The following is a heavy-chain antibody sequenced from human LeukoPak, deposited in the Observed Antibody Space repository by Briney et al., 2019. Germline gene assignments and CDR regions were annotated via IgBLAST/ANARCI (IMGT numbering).Heavy chain of an antibody. CDR1: GYTVTSYG. J-gene: IGHJ4*02. D-gene: IGHD5-18*01. CDR2: NSAYNGNT. CDR3: ARASDTAMVLSAY. V-gene: IGHV1-18*01. Sequence: ASARVSCKASGYTVTSYGISWGREAPGQGLKWMRWNSAYNGNTNYAQKLQGRVTMTTDTSTSTAYMELRSLSSDDTAVYYCARASDTAMVLSAYWGQGTLVTVSS.